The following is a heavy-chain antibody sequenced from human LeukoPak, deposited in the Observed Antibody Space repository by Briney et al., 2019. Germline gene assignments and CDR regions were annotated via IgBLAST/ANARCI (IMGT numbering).Heavy chain of an antibody. CDR1: GFTFNSYG. J-gene: IGHJ4*02. V-gene: IGHV3-30*18. CDR3: AKAPTPIAAATVDY. D-gene: IGHD6-13*01. Sequence: PGGSLRLSCAASGFTFNSYGMHWVRQAPGKGLEWVAVISYEGSNKYYADSVKGRFTISRDNSKNTLYLQMNSLRAEDTAVYYCAKAPTPIAAATVDYWGQGTLVTVSS. CDR2: ISYEGSNK.